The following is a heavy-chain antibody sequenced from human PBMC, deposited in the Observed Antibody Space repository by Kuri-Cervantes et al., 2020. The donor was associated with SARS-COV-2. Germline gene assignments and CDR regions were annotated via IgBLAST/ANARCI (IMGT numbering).Heavy chain of an antibody. CDR3: ARADSNKYYYGMDV. CDR2: INHSGST. D-gene: IGHD4-11*01. Sequence: SETLSLTCAVYGGSFSGYYWSWIRQPPGRGLEWIGEINHSGSTNYNPSLKSRVTISVDTSKNQFSLKLSSVTAADTAVYYCARADSNKYYYGMDVWGQGTRVT. CDR1: GGSFSGYY. V-gene: IGHV4-34*01. J-gene: IGHJ6*01.